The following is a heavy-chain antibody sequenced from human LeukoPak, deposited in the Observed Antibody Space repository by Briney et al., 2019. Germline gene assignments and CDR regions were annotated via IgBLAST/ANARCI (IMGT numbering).Heavy chain of an antibody. CDR2: INPNSGGT. CDR1: GYTFAGYY. Sequence: ASVKVSCKASGYTFAGYYVHWVRQAPGQGLEWMGWINPNSGGTNYAQKFQGRVTMTRDTSISTAYMELSRLRSDDTAVYYCARDRNYYGSGWDYMDVWGKGTTVTVSS. J-gene: IGHJ6*03. CDR3: ARDRNYYGSGWDYMDV. D-gene: IGHD3-10*01. V-gene: IGHV1-2*02.